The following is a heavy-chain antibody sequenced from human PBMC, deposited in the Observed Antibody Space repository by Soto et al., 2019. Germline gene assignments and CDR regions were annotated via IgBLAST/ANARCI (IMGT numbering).Heavy chain of an antibody. CDR2: ISAYNGNT. CDR3: ARMVDWSSTSCYVTGKDNWFDP. J-gene: IGHJ5*02. D-gene: IGHD2-2*01. Sequence: ASVKVSCKASGYTLTSYGISWVRQAPGQGLEWMGWISAYNGNTNYAQKLQGRVTMTTDTSTSTAYMELRSLRSDDTAVYYCARMVDWSSTSCYVTGKDNWFDPWGQGTLVTVSS. V-gene: IGHV1-18*01. CDR1: GYTLTSYG.